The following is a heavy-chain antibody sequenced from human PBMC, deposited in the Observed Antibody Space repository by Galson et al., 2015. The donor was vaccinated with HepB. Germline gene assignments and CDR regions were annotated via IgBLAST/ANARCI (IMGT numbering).Heavy chain of an antibody. D-gene: IGHD2-2*01. V-gene: IGHV1-2*02. CDR3: SSDARDLYSIVVVRAATFDS. J-gene: IGHJ5*01. CDR2: INPNSGGA. CDR1: GHTFTGYD. Sequence: SVKVSCKASGHTFTGYDIHWVRQAPGQGLEWMGWINPNSGGANYAQKFQGRVTITRDTSISTAYMELSRLRSDDTAVYYCSSDARDLYSIVVVRAATFDSWGQGTLVTVSS.